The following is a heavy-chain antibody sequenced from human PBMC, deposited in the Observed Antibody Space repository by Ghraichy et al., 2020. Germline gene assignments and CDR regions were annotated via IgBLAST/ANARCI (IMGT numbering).Heavy chain of an antibody. J-gene: IGHJ4*02. CDR2: GHHSGSA. CDR1: GASITSFY. V-gene: IGHV4-59*01. CDR3: ARRHGYSGSMDY. Sequence: SETLSLTCTVSGASITSFYWSWIRQSPGKGLQWIGYGHHSGSAYYSRSLKSRVTISVDTSKRQFSLRLTSLTVADTGVYYCARRHGYSGSMDYWGQGTLVSVSS. D-gene: IGHD5-12*01.